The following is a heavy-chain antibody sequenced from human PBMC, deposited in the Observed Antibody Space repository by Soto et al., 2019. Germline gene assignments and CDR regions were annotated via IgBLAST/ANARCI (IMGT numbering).Heavy chain of an antibody. CDR3: ARSRGGTGVHFDY. CDR2: MNPDSGDT. Sequence: QVQLVQSGAEVKEPGASVKVSCKASGYTFTNYDINWVRQATGQGPEWMGWMNPDSGDTGYVPNFQGRVTITRSTSISTAYIELSDLRSEDTAVYYCARSRGGTGVHFDYWGQGTLVTVSS. CDR1: GYTFTNYD. D-gene: IGHD7-27*01. V-gene: IGHV1-8*01. J-gene: IGHJ4*02.